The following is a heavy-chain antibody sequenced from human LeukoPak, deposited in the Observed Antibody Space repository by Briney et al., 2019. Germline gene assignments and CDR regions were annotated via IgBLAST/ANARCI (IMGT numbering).Heavy chain of an antibody. Sequence: PSETLSPTCSVSGDSLSSYAWSWIRRPPGKGLEWIGDISRSGDTNYSPSLKSRLTISVDMSKNQFSLKLRSVTAADTAVYYCAKDRGGGRDAFDIWGQGTVVTVSS. CDR1: GDSLSSYA. D-gene: IGHD3-10*01. J-gene: IGHJ3*02. CDR3: AKDRGGGRDAFDI. CDR2: ISRSGDT. V-gene: IGHV4-59*01.